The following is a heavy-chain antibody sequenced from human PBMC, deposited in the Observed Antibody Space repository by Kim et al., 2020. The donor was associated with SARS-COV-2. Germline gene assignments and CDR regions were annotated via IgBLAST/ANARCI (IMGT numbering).Heavy chain of an antibody. Sequence: GGSLRLSCAASGFTFSSYTMNWVRQAPGKGLEWVSSISGSRSYTNYADSVKGRFTISRDNSKNSLYLQMNSLRAEDTAVYYCASADYYGSGSYQPLDYWGQGTLVTVSS. J-gene: IGHJ4*02. CDR1: GFTFSSYT. V-gene: IGHV3-21*01. CDR2: ISGSRSYT. CDR3: ASADYYGSGSYQPLDY. D-gene: IGHD3-10*01.